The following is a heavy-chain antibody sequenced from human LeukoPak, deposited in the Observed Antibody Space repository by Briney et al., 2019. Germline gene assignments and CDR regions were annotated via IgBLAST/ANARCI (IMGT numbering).Heavy chain of an antibody. V-gene: IGHV3-11*04. CDR2: ISSSGSTI. D-gene: IGHD4-17*01. CDR3: ARVRMTTVTVYYFDY. Sequence: GGSLRLSCAASGFTFSDYYMSWIRQAPGKGLEWVSYISSSGSTIYYADSVKGRFTVSRDNAKNSLYLQMNSLRAEDTAVYYCARVRMTTVTVYYFDYWGQGTLVTVSS. J-gene: IGHJ4*02. CDR1: GFTFSDYY.